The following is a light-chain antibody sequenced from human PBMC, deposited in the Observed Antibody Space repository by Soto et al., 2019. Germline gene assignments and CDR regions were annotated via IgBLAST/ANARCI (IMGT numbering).Light chain of an antibody. CDR2: EVN. CDR3: SSYSSSTAYL. V-gene: IGLV2-14*01. J-gene: IGLJ1*01. CDR1: SSDVGGYDY. Sequence: QSVLTQPASVSGSPGRSITISCTGTSSDVGGYDYVSWYQLHPGKAPKLMVFEVNNRPSGVSYRFSGSKSGNTASLTISGLQAEDEADYFCSSYSSSTAYLFGTGTKVTVL.